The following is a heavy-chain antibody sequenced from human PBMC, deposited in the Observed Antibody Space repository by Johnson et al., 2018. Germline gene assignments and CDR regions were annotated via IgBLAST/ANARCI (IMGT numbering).Heavy chain of an antibody. CDR2: TYYRSKWYN. D-gene: IGHD3-3*01. CDR1: GDSVSSNSAA. CDR3: ARDRLDVLRFLEWSTGLDAFDI. Sequence: QVQLQQSGPGLVKPSQTLSLTCAISGDSVSSNSAAWNWIRQSPSRGLEWLGRTYYRSKWYNDYAVSVKSRITINPGTSKNQFSLQLNSVTPEDTAVYYCARDRLDVLRFLEWSTGLDAFDIWGQGTMVTVSS. J-gene: IGHJ3*02. V-gene: IGHV6-1*01.